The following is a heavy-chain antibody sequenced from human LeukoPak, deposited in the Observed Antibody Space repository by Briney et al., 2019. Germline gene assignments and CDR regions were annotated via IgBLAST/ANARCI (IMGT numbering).Heavy chain of an antibody. CDR2: INHSGST. CDR1: GGSFSGYY. Sequence: SETLSLTCAVYGGSFSGYYWSWIRQPPGKGLEWIGEINHSGSTNYNPSLKSRVTISVDTSKNQFSLKLSSATAADTAVYYCARTRGVWYNAFDIWGQGTMVTVSS. D-gene: IGHD1-1*01. CDR3: ARTRGVWYNAFDI. J-gene: IGHJ3*02. V-gene: IGHV4-34*01.